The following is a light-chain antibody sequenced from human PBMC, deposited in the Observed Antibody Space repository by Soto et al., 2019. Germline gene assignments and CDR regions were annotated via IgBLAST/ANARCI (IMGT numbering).Light chain of an antibody. CDR1: SSNIGSNY. V-gene: IGLV1-47*01. J-gene: IGLJ1*01. Sequence: QSVLTQPPSASGTPGQRVTISCSGSSSNIGSNYVYWYQQRPGTATKLLIYRNNQRASGVPDRLSGSKSGTSASLAISGRRSEDEADYYCAAWDDSLSGLVFGTGTKVTV. CDR3: AAWDDSLSGLV. CDR2: RNN.